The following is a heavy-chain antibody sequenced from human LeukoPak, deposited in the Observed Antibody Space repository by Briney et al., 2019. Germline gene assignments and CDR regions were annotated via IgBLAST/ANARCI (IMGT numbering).Heavy chain of an antibody. D-gene: IGHD4-11*01. CDR3: ARLPTY. J-gene: IGHJ4*02. CDR1: GDSVSSNSAA. V-gene: IGHV6-1*01. CDR2: TSYRFKWYN. Sequence: SQTLSLTCAISGDSVSSNSAAWDWIRQSPSRGLEWLGRTSYRFKWYNDYALSVQSAITINPDTSNTQFSLQLSSVTPEDTAVYCCARLPTYWGQGTLVIVSS.